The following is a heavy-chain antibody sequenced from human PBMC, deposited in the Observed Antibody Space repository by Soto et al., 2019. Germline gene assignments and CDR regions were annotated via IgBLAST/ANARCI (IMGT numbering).Heavy chain of an antibody. CDR1: GGSISSGGYS. V-gene: IGHV4-30-2*01. CDR2: IYHSGST. Sequence: QLQLQESGSGLVKPSQTLSLTCAVSGGSISSGGYSCSWIRQPPGKGLEWIGYIYHSGSTYYNPSLTSRVXXXVXRSTNQFSLKLSSVTAADTAVYYCARGMTTVTTFDYWGQGTLVTVSS. J-gene: IGHJ4*02. CDR3: ARGMTTVTTFDY. D-gene: IGHD4-4*01.